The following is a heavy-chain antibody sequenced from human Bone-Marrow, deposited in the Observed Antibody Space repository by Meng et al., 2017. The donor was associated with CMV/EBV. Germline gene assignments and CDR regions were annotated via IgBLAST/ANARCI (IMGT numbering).Heavy chain of an antibody. D-gene: IGHD3-16*01. CDR2: IYHSGST. CDR3: ARGARRIMITFGEVEGGFDY. CDR1: GGYS. Sequence: GGYSWSGIRQPPGKGLEWIGYIYHSGSTYYNPSLKSRVTISVDRSKNQFSLKLSSVTAADTAVYYCARGARRIMITFGEVEGGFDYWGQGTLVTVSS. J-gene: IGHJ4*02. V-gene: IGHV4-30-2*01.